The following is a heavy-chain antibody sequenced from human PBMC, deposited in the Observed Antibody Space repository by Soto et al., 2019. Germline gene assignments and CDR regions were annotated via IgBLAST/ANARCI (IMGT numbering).Heavy chain of an antibody. CDR2: IYYSENT. Sequence: QLQLQESGPGLVKPSETLSLTCTVSGDSISSSSNHWGWIRQPPGKGLECIGHIYYSENTYYNPSLNIRVTIAVDTSKNQFSLRLTAVTAACTAVYYCATHPPIGPLDYWGQGTLVTVSS. J-gene: IGHJ4*02. CDR3: ATHPPIGPLDY. CDR1: GDSISSSSNH. V-gene: IGHV4-39*01.